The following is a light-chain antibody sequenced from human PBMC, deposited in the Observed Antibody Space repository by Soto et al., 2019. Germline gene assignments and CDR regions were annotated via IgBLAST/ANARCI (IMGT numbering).Light chain of an antibody. CDR2: DVS. CDR1: SSDVGGYNY. Sequence: QSALTQPASVSGSLGQSITISCIGTSSDVGGYNYVSWYQHHPGKAPKLIICDVSDRPSGISNRFSGSKSGNTAALTISGLQPEDEADYYCSSYTTGITYVIFGGGTKLTVL. V-gene: IGLV2-14*03. J-gene: IGLJ2*01. CDR3: SSYTTGITYVI.